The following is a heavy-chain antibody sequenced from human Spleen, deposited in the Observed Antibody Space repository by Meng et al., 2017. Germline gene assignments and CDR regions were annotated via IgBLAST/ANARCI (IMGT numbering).Heavy chain of an antibody. V-gene: IGHV4-31*03. Sequence: QVQLPESGQGPAKPSPTLALTCTVSGGSISSGGYYWSWIRQHPGKGLEWIGYIYYSGSTYYNPSLKSRVTISVDTSKNQFSLKLSSVTAADTAVYYCAREVRLGEFLSQSNNWFDPWGQGTLVTVSS. CDR2: IYYSGST. J-gene: IGHJ5*02. D-gene: IGHD3-10*01. CDR1: GGSISSGGYY. CDR3: AREVRLGEFLSQSNNWFDP.